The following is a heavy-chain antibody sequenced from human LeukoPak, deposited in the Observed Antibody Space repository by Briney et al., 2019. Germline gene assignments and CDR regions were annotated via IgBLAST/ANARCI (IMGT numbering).Heavy chain of an antibody. CDR1: GFTFSSYA. CDR3: AKVPYYDSSGYYAPYFDY. CDR2: ISGSGGST. Sequence: GGSLRLSCAASGFTFSSYAMSWVRQAPGKGLEWVSSISGSGGSTYYADSVKGRVTISRDNSKNTLYLQMNSLRAEDTAVYYCAKVPYYDSSGYYAPYFDYWGQGTLVTVSS. J-gene: IGHJ4*02. V-gene: IGHV3-23*01. D-gene: IGHD3-22*01.